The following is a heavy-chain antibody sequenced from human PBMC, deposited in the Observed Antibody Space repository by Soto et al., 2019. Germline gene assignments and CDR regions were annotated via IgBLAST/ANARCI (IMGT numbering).Heavy chain of an antibody. Sequence: PGGSLRLSCAASGFTFSTYSMNWVRQAPGKGLEWVSYISGSGSTIYYADSVKGRFTTSRDNAKNSLYLQMNSLGDEDTALYYCAREGVVPPHYFYDYWGQGTLVTVSS. D-gene: IGHD3-3*01. V-gene: IGHV3-48*02. CDR1: GFTFSTYS. CDR3: AREGVVPPHYFYDY. CDR2: ISGSGSTI. J-gene: IGHJ4*02.